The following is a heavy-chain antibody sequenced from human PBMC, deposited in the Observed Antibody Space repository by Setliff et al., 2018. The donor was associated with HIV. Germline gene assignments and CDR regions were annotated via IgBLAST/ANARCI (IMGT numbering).Heavy chain of an antibody. CDR3: ARAKGYCNDDGCFSNFDY. D-gene: IGHD2-15*01. CDR2: VHPVDSDV. J-gene: IGHJ4*02. V-gene: IGHV5-51*01. CDR1: GYIFTGYW. Sequence: PGESLKISCQGSGYIFTGYWVGWVRQMAGKGLEWMGMVHPVDSDVRYSPSFEGQVTISADKSKNQFSLKLSSVTAADTAMYYCARAKGYCNDDGCFSNFDYWGQGTLVTVSS.